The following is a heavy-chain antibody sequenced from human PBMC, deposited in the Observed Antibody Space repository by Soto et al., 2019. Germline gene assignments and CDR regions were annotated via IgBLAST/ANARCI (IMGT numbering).Heavy chain of an antibody. Sequence: QVTLKESGPVLVKPTETLTLTCTVSGFSLSNARMGVSWIRQPPGKALEWLAHIFSNDEKSYSTSQKSSLTNPKDTTKTPGVITLTHMDPMDTATYYCARIYRVGRYRSCRSWCGLFDHWGQGTLVTVST. D-gene: IGHD2-15*01. CDR1: GFSLSNARMG. V-gene: IGHV2-26*01. CDR2: IFSNDEK. CDR3: ARIYRVGRYRSCRSWCGLFDH. J-gene: IGHJ5*02.